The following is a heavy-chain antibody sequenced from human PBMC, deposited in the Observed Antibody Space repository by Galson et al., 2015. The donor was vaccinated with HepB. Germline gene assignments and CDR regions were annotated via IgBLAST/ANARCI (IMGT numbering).Heavy chain of an antibody. CDR2: IYYSGST. Sequence: SETLSLTCTVSGGSISSSSYYWGWIRQPPGKGLEWIGSIYYSGSTYYNPSLKSRVTISVDTSKNQFSLKLSSVTAADTAVYYCARRMDGSGFDYWGQGTLVTVSS. CDR3: ARRMDGSGFDY. CDR1: GGSISSSSYY. V-gene: IGHV4-39*01. D-gene: IGHD3-22*01. J-gene: IGHJ4*02.